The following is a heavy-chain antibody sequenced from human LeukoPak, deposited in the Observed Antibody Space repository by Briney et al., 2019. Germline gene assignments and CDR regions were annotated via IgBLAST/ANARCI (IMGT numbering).Heavy chain of an antibody. J-gene: IGHJ6*03. V-gene: IGHV3-21*01. CDR2: ISTSSTYI. CDR1: GFTFSSYA. D-gene: IGHD4-23*01. CDR3: ARDGDTVLTRGYYYYMDV. Sequence: PGRSLRLSCAASGFTFSSYAMHWVRQAPGKVLEWVSSISTSSTYIYYADSVKGRFTISRDNAKKSLYLQMNSLRAEDTAVYYCARDGDTVLTRGYYYYMDVWGKGTTVTVSS.